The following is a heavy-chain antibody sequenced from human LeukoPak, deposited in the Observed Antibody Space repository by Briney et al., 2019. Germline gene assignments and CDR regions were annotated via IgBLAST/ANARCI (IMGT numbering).Heavy chain of an antibody. D-gene: IGHD6-19*01. CDR2: IYSDDTR. Sequence: AGSLRLSCAASGFTVSGTYMSWVRQAPGKGLEWVSIIYSDDTRYSADSVKGRFTISRDNSKNTLYLQMNSLRAEDTAVYYCARSDYTSGWYFYYWGQGTLVTVSS. J-gene: IGHJ4*02. CDR1: GFTVSGTY. V-gene: IGHV3-53*01. CDR3: ARSDYTSGWYFYY.